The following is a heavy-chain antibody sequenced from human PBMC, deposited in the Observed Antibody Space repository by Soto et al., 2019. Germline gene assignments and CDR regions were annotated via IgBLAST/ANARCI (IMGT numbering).Heavy chain of an antibody. Sequence: EVQMLQSGGGLVQPGGSLRLSCEASGFSFATYAMSWVRQAPGKGLEWVSGVRGRGDRTHYADSVKGRFTIARDNSKNTLHLQMNSLRAEDTAVYSCANASTYQYVWGSFRYYFDHWSQGALLTVSS. CDR2: VRGRGDRT. CDR1: GFSFATYA. D-gene: IGHD3-16*01. V-gene: IGHV3-23*01. CDR3: ANASTYQYVWGSFRYYFDH. J-gene: IGHJ4*02.